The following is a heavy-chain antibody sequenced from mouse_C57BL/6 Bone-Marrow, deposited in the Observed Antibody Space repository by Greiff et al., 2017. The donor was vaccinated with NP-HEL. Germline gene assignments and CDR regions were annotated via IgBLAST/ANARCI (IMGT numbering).Heavy chain of an antibody. J-gene: IGHJ1*03. V-gene: IGHV1-55*01. CDR1: GYTFTSYW. CDR2: IYPGSGST. D-gene: IGHD1-1*01. CDR3: AGSKDWYFDV. Sequence: QVQLQQPGAELVKPGASVKMSCKASGYTFTSYWITWVKQRPGQGLEWIGDIYPGSGSTNYNEKFKSKATLTVDTSSSTAYIQLSSLTSEDSAVYYCAGSKDWYFDVWGTGTTVTVSS.